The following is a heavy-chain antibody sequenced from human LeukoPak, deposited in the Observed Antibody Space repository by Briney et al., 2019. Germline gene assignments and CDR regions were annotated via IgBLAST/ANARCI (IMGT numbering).Heavy chain of an antibody. J-gene: IGHJ5*02. CDR2: IYYSGST. Sequence: PSETLSLTCTVSGGSISSGSYYWGWIRQPPGKGLEWIGSIYYSGSTYYNPSLKSRVTISVDTSKNQFSLKLSSVTAADTAVYYCARLITPTSGSNWFDPWGQGTLVTVSS. V-gene: IGHV4-39*01. CDR1: GGSISSGSYY. CDR3: ARLITPTSGSNWFDP. D-gene: IGHD3-10*01.